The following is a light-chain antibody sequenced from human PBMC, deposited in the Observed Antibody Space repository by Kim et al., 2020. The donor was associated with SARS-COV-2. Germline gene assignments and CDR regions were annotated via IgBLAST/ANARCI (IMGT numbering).Light chain of an antibody. V-gene: IGKV1-39*01. J-gene: IGKJ2*01. CDR2: AAS. CDR1: QSVSSF. CDR3: QQSYRTPYT. Sequence: SATGGDRVTITCRASQSVSSFCSWYQQKPGKAPKLLIYAASSLQSGVPSRFSGSGSGTDFTLTISSLQPEDFATYYCQQSYRTPYTFGQGTKLEI.